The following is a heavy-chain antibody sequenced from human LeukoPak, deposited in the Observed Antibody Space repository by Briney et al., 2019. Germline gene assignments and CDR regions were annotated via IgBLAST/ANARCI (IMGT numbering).Heavy chain of an antibody. V-gene: IGHV4-59*01. CDR1: GGSISSYY. CDR2: IYHSGST. Sequence: SETLSLTCTVSGGSISSYYWSWIRQPPGKGLEWIGYIYHSGSTNYNPSLKSRVTISVDTSKNQFSLKLSSVTAADTAVYYCARVNYDFWSGSLDYWGQGTLVTVSS. J-gene: IGHJ4*02. D-gene: IGHD3-3*01. CDR3: ARVNYDFWSGSLDY.